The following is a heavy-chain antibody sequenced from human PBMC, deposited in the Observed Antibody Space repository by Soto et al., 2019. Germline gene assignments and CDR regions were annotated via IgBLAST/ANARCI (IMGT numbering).Heavy chain of an antibody. CDR3: STSLNS. CDR2: INQDGSEK. CDR1: GFTFSTYW. Sequence: GGSLRLSCAASGFTFSTYWMDWVRQTPGKGLEWVANINQDGSEKNYVDSVKGRFTIYRDNAKNSLYLQMSSLTAEDSALYYCSTSLNSWGQGTMVTVSS. J-gene: IGHJ4*02. V-gene: IGHV3-7*01.